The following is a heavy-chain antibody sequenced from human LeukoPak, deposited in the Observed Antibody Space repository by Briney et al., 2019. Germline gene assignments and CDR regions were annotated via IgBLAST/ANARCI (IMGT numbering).Heavy chain of an antibody. CDR1: GFNFSYYA. J-gene: IGHJ4*02. D-gene: IGHD1-26*01. Sequence: GGSLILSCTASGFNFSYYAMHRVRQAPGKGLAWVALIWFDGSNDYYEDSVKGRFTISRDNSKDTVFLQMNSLTVDDTAVYYCARLVGGTTGATDYWGQGSLVSVS. V-gene: IGHV3-33*01. CDR2: IWFDGSND. CDR3: ARLVGGTTGATDY.